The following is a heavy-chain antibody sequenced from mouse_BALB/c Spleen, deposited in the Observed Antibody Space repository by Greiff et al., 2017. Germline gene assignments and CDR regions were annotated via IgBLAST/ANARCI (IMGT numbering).Heavy chain of an antibody. CDR3: AKKNYYGSSSYWYFDV. CDR1: GFSLTSYG. Sequence: QVQLQQSGPSLVQPSQSLSITCTVSGFSLTSYGVHWVRQSPGKGLEWLGVIWSGGSTDYNAAFMSRVSITKDNTKSQVFFKMNSLQAYDTAIYYCAKKNYYGSSSYWYFDVWGAGTTVTVSS. V-gene: IGHV2-5-1*01. CDR2: IWSGGST. J-gene: IGHJ1*01. D-gene: IGHD1-1*01.